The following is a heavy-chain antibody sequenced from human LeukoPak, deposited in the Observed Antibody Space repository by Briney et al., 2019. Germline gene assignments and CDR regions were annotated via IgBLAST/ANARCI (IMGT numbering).Heavy chain of an antibody. V-gene: IGHV1-69*04. D-gene: IGHD5-12*01. CDR2: ITPIVNMV. J-gene: IGHJ4*02. CDR3: ARRIGERFSAHEYFDS. Sequence: ASVKVSCKASGDVFSTYVFTWVRQAPGQGLEWMGRITPIVNMVDYAEEFQGRVSITADKSTSTAYMEVSGLRSEDTAVYYCARRIGERFSAHEYFDSWGQGTQVTVSS. CDR1: GDVFSTYV.